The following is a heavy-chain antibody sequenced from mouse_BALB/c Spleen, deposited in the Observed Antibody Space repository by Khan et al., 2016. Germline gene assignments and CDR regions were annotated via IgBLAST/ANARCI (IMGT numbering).Heavy chain of an antibody. D-gene: IGHD1-1*01. Sequence: EVQLQESGGGLVKPGGSLKLSCAASGFTFSSYGMSWVRQTPEKRLEWVATISGGGSYTYYPDSVKGRFTISRDNAKNNLYLQMSSLRSEDTALYYCARNYGSSYPDYWGQGTSVTVSS. CDR1: GFTFSSYG. V-gene: IGHV5-9-2*01. J-gene: IGHJ4*01. CDR3: ARNYGSSYPDY. CDR2: ISGGGSYT.